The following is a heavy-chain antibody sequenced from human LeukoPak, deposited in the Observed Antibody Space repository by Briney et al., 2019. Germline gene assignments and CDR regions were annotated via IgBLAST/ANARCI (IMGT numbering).Heavy chain of an antibody. D-gene: IGHD2-2*01. V-gene: IGHV3-11*04. CDR2: ISSSGSTI. Sequence: GGSLRLSCAASGFTFSDYYMSWIRQAPGKGLEWVSYISSSGSTIYYADSVKGRFTISRDNAKNSLYLQMNSLGAEDTAVYYCARERGSCSSTSCYRAFDIWGQGTMVTVSS. J-gene: IGHJ3*02. CDR3: ARERGSCSSTSCYRAFDI. CDR1: GFTFSDYY.